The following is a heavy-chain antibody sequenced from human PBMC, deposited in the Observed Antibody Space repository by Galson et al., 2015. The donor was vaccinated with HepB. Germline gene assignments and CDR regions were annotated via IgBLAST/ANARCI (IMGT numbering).Heavy chain of an antibody. V-gene: IGHV1-46*03. J-gene: IGHJ4*02. CDR1: GYSFTSYY. CDR3: ARRPSGDPFDY. Sequence: SVKVSCKASGYSFTSYYIHWVRQAPGQGLEWMGIINPSGGSTRYAQKFQGRVTMTRDTSTSTVYMDLSSLRSEDTAVYYCARRPSGDPFDYWGQGTLVTVSS. CDR2: INPSGGST. D-gene: IGHD1-1*01.